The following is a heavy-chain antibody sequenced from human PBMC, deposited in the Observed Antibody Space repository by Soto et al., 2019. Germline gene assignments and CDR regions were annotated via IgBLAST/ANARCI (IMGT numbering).Heavy chain of an antibody. J-gene: IGHJ6*02. CDR1: GFTFSSYA. CDR2: ISASGGST. CDR3: ARDPMPYYDSSGDGMDV. V-gene: IGHV3-23*01. Sequence: GGSLRLSCAASGFTFSSYAMSWVRQAPGKGLGWVSAISASGGSTYYADSVKGRFTISRDNSKNTLYLQMNSLRAEDTAVYYCARDPMPYYDSSGDGMDVWGQGTTVTVSS. D-gene: IGHD3-22*01.